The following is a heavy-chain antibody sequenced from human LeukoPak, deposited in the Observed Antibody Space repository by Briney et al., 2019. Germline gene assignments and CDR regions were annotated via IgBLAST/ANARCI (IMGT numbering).Heavy chain of an antibody. CDR1: GFTFRSHA. V-gene: IGHV3-23*01. CDR2: IYENGGTT. D-gene: IGHD7-27*01. CDR3: AKKTESTGEAFDY. J-gene: IGHJ4*02. Sequence: GSLRLSCVGSGFTFRSHAMSWVRQAPEKGLEFVSGIYENGGTTYYADSVKGRFSISRDNSKNTLYLQMNSLRAEDTAVYYCAKKTESTGEAFDYWGQGTQVTVSS.